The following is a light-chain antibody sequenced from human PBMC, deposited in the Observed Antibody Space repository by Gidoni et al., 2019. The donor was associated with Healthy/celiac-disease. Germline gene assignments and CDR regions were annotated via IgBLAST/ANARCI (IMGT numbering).Light chain of an antibody. Sequence: DIVMTQSPLSLPVTPGEPASISCRSSQSLLHSNGYNYLDWYLQKPGQSPQLLIYLGSNRAPGVPDRCSGSGSGTDFTLKISRVEAEDVGVYYCMQALQTPGTFGGGTKVEIK. V-gene: IGKV2-28*01. CDR1: QSLLHSNGYNY. J-gene: IGKJ4*01. CDR3: MQALQTPGT. CDR2: LGS.